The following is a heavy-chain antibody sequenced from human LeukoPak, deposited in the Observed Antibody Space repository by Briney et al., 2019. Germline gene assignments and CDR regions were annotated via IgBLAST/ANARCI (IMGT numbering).Heavy chain of an antibody. CDR2: IGGSGGGT. CDR1: AFTFTSFA. D-gene: IGHD6-19*01. Sequence: GGSLTLSCAASAFTFTSFAMTWVRPAPGKGLEWVSTIGGSGGGTFYADSVKGRFTISRDNSKNTLYLQMNSLRVDDTAVYYCAKGSSSGWSKFDYWGQGTLVTVSS. CDR3: AKGSSSGWSKFDY. J-gene: IGHJ4*02. V-gene: IGHV3-23*01.